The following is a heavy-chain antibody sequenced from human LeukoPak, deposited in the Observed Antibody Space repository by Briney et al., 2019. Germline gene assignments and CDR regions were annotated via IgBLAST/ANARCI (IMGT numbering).Heavy chain of an antibody. V-gene: IGHV3-53*01. CDR1: GFIVSSNY. CDR2: FYTGGTT. D-gene: IGHD1-1*01. CDR3: ARGPLPTTRAFDI. J-gene: IGHJ3*02. Sequence: GGSLRLSCAASGFIVSSNYMSWVRQAPGKGLEWVSVFYTGGTTDYANSVRGRFTISRDNSKNTLYLQMNSLRAEDTAVYYCARGPLPTTRAFDIWGQGTLVTVSS.